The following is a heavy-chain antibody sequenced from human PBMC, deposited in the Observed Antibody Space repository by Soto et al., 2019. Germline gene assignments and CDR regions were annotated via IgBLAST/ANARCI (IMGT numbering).Heavy chain of an antibody. D-gene: IGHD3-22*01. J-gene: IGHJ3*02. Sequence: GESLKISCKGSGYSFTSYWIGWVRQMPGKGLEWMGIIYPGDPDTRYSPSFQGQVTISADKSISTAYLQWSSLKASDTAMYYCARYPSPYYYDSSGYQYAFDIWGQGTMVTVSS. CDR1: GYSFTSYW. CDR3: ARYPSPYYYDSSGYQYAFDI. V-gene: IGHV5-51*01. CDR2: IYPGDPDT.